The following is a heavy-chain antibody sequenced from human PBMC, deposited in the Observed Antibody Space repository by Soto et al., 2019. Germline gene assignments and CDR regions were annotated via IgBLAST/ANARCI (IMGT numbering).Heavy chain of an antibody. CDR3: ARGRYCLTGRCFPNWFDS. Sequence: SETLSLTCSVSGDSISNLDYFLAWIRQPPGQALEYIGYIYKSATTYYNPSFESRVAISVDTSKSQSSLNVTSVTAADTAVYFCARGRYCLTGRCFPNWFDSWGQGALVTVSS. J-gene: IGHJ5*01. D-gene: IGHD7-27*01. V-gene: IGHV4-30-4*01. CDR2: IYKSATT. CDR1: GDSISNLDYF.